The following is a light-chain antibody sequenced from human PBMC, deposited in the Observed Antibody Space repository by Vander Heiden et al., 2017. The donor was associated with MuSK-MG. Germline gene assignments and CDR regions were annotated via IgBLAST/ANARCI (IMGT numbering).Light chain of an antibody. V-gene: IGLV2-14*03. CDR1: SSDVGTYDF. CDR2: DVH. CDR3: SSYTTSGTVV. J-gene: IGLJ2*01. Sequence: QSALTQPASVSGSPGQPLTISCTGTSSDVGTYDFVCWYQQHPDKARQLIVFDVHDRPSGVSDRFSGSKSGYTASLTISGHQAEDEAHYFCSSYTTSGTVVFGGGTKLTVL.